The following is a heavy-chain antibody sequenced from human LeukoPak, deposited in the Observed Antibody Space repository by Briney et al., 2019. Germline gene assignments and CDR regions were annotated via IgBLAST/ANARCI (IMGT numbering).Heavy chain of an antibody. D-gene: IGHD3-22*01. CDR1: GFTVSSNS. J-gene: IGHJ4*02. Sequence: GGSLRLSCTVSGFTVSSNSMSWVRQAPGKGLEWVSFIYSGGNTHYSDSVKGRFTISRDNSKNTLYLQMNSLRAEDTAVYYCARDFTNTQYYYDSSGYYDYWGQGTLVTVSS. V-gene: IGHV3-53*01. CDR3: ARDFTNTQYYYDSSGYYDY. CDR2: IYSGGNT.